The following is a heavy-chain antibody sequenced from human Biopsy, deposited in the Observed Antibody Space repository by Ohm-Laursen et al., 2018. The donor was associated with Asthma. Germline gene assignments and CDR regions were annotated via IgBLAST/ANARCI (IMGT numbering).Heavy chain of an antibody. J-gene: IGHJ4*02. V-gene: IGHV3-30-3*01. D-gene: IGHD6-19*01. CDR2: ISYDGSSI. CDR3: AREGVAGTHIED. Sequence: SLRLSCSASRFTYEMHWVRQAPGKGLEWVAGISYDGSSIYYADSVKGRFTISRDNSKNTLSLQMNSLTAEDTAVYYCAREGVAGTHIEDWGQGTLATVSS. CDR1: RFTYE.